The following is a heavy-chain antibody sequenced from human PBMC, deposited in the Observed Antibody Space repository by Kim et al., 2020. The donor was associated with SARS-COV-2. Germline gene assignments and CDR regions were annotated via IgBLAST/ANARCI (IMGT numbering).Heavy chain of an antibody. CDR2: IWYDGSNK. Sequence: GGSLRLSCAASGFTFSSYGMHWVRQAPGKGLEWVAVIWYDGSNKYYADSVKGRFTISRDNSKNTLYLQMNSLRAEDTAVYYCARGALWFGELSASYFDYWGQGTLVTVSS. CDR3: ARGALWFGELSASYFDY. CDR1: GFTFSSYG. V-gene: IGHV3-33*01. J-gene: IGHJ4*02. D-gene: IGHD3-10*01.